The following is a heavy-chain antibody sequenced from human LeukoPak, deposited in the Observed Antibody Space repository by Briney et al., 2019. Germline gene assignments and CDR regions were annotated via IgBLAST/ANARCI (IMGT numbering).Heavy chain of an antibody. V-gene: IGHV4-4*02. J-gene: IGHJ6*02. CDR3: ASENCSGGSCSSGDYYYGMDV. Sequence: KSSETLSLTCAVSGGSIINSNWWSWVRQPPGKGLEWIGEIDHSGSTSYNPSLKSRVTMSVDRSQNQFSLKLSSVTAADTAVYYCASENCSGGSCSSGDYYYGMDVWGQGTTVTVSS. CDR1: GGSIINSNW. CDR2: IDHSGST. D-gene: IGHD2-15*01.